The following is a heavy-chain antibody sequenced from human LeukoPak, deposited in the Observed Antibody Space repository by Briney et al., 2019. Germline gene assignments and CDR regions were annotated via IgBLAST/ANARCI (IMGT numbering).Heavy chain of an antibody. V-gene: IGHV3-48*03. CDR1: GFTFSSYE. Sequence: PGGSLRLSCAASGFTFSSYEMNWVRQAPGKGLEWVSYISSSGSTIYYADSVKGRFTISRDNAKNSLYLQMNSLRAEDTAVYYCAKAMGGYDCTDYWGQGTLVTVSS. D-gene: IGHD5-12*01. J-gene: IGHJ4*02. CDR2: ISSSGSTI. CDR3: AKAMGGYDCTDY.